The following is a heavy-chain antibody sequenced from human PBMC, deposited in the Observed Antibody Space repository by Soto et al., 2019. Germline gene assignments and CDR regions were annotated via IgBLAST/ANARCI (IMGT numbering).Heavy chain of an antibody. J-gene: IGHJ4*02. Sequence: EVQLLESGGGLVQPGGSLRLSCAASGFTFSNFAMSWVRRAPGKGLEWVSSISESGETTYHADSVKGRFTISRDNSKNTLYLQMNSLRAEDTAIYYCAKKNYDFWSASGYWGQGTRVTVSS. V-gene: IGHV3-23*01. D-gene: IGHD3-3*01. CDR3: AKKNYDFWSASGY. CDR1: GFTFSNFA. CDR2: ISESGETT.